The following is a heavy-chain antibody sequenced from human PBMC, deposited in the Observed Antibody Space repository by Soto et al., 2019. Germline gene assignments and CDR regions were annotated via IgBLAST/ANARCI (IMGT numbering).Heavy chain of an antibody. D-gene: IGHD3-10*01. Sequence: PGGSLRLSCAASGFSFSTYDMNWVRQAPGKGLEWVSYISTSSHTIKYTDSVKGRFTISRDNAKNSLYLQMNSLRAEDTALYFCVRDSAYAFDYWGQGALVTVSS. CDR1: GFSFSTYD. V-gene: IGHV3-48*01. CDR3: VRDSAYAFDY. J-gene: IGHJ4*02. CDR2: ISTSSHTI.